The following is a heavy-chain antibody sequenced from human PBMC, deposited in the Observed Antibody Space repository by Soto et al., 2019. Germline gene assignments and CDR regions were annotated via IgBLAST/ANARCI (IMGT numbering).Heavy chain of an antibody. V-gene: IGHV1-8*01. D-gene: IGHD3-22*01. Sequence: QVQLVQSGAEVKKPGASVKVSCKASGYTFTSYDLNWVRQATGQGLEWMGWMNPNSGNVGYAPKFQGRVTMTRHTSINTVYVELSCLTSEDTAVYYCARGGGYYDGSGHYHFLRTDSRGQGTLVTVSS. CDR1: GYTFTSYD. CDR3: ARGGGYYDGSGHYHFLRTDS. J-gene: IGHJ4*02. CDR2: MNPNSGNV.